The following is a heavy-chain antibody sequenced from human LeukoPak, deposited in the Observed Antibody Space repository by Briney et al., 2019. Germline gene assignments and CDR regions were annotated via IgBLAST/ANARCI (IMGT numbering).Heavy chain of an antibody. J-gene: IGHJ5*02. Sequence: PGGSLRLSCAASGFTFSSYWMSWVRQAPGKGLEWVANIKQDGSEKYYVDSVKGRFTIPRDNAKNSLYLQMNSLRAEDTAVYYCARGPSSIAARPDWFDPWGQGTLVTVSS. CDR2: IKQDGSEK. D-gene: IGHD6-6*01. V-gene: IGHV3-7*01. CDR3: ARGPSSIAARPDWFDP. CDR1: GFTFSSYW.